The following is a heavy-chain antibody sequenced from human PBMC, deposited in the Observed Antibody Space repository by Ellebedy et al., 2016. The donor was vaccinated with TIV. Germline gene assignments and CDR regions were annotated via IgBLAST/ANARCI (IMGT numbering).Heavy chain of an antibody. CDR2: TYHNGNP. CDR1: GASITTGENA. V-gene: IGHV4-30-2*01. Sequence: SETLSLTXAVPGASITTGENAWTWVRQAGGKGLDWIGFTYHNGNPSYNPSLESRVTISADRSKNQFSLKLTSVTAADTAIYYCARGRYHGGGSSAWFDPWGLGIHVTVSA. D-gene: IGHD3-10*01. CDR3: ARGRYHGGGSSAWFDP. J-gene: IGHJ5*02.